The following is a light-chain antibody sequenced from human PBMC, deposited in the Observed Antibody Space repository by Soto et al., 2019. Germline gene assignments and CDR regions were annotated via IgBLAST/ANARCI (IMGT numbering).Light chain of an antibody. CDR2: DTS. CDR1: QSISSK. J-gene: IGKJ5*01. V-gene: IGKV3-15*01. Sequence: EIVMTQSPATLSVSPGERATLSCRASQSISSKLAWFQQKAGQGPRLLIYDTSTRATGIPARFSGSGSGTEFTLTINSLQSEDCAVYYCQQYYNWPRTFGQGTRLEI. CDR3: QQYYNWPRT.